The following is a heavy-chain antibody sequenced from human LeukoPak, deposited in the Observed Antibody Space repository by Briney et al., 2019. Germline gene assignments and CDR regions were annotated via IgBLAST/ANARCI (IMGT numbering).Heavy chain of an antibody. CDR2: ISAYNGNT. V-gene: IGHV1-18*04. CDR1: GYTFTDNF. Sequence: ASVKVSCKASGYTFTDNFIHWVRQAPGQGLEWMGWISAYNGNTNYAQKLQGRVTMTTDTSTSTAYMELRSLRSDDTAVYYCARGWSYYDSSGYESDAFDIWGQGTMVTVSS. J-gene: IGHJ3*02. D-gene: IGHD3-22*01. CDR3: ARGWSYYDSSGYESDAFDI.